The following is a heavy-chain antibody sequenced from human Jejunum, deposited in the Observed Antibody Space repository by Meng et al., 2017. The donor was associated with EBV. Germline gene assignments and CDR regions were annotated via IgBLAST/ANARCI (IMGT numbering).Heavy chain of an antibody. J-gene: IGHJ4*02. CDR2: ISTGGSI. CDR3: ARHRDVDYHLHY. CDR1: GFTVSSDY. D-gene: IGHD4-17*01. V-gene: IGHV3-53*02. Sequence: VGTGGGLNPAGGSLRLSCAASGFTVSSDYMSWVRQAPGKGLEWVSVISTGGSIFYADSVKGRFTISRDNSKNTLYLQMNSLGAEDTAVYYCARHRDVDYHLHYWGQGSLVTVSS.